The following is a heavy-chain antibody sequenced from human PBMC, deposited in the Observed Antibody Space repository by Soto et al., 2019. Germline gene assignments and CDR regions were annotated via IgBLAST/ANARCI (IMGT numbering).Heavy chain of an antibody. Sequence: SGGSLRLSCRTSGFTFSDFSLHWFRQSPGKGLEWPAVIGSTGITFYADSVKGRFTIFRDNSQDTVLLQMDSLRPDDSGVYFCAREVVTSKWYFDNWGQGIPVTVSS. J-gene: IGHJ4*02. D-gene: IGHD2-15*01. CDR3: AREVVTSKWYFDN. CDR2: IGSTGIT. CDR1: GFTFSDFS. V-gene: IGHV3-30*04.